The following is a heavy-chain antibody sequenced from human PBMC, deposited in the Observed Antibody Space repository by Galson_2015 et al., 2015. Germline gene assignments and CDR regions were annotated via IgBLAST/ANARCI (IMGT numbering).Heavy chain of an antibody. CDR3: ARGPEVGATMLAFDY. D-gene: IGHD1-26*01. V-gene: IGHV3-53*01. CDR1: GFTVSSNY. J-gene: IGHJ4*02. CDR2: IYSGGST. Sequence: SLRLSCAASGFTVSSNYMCWVRQAPGKGLEWVSVIYSGGSTYYADSVKGRFTISRDNSKNTLYLQMNSLRAEDTAVYYCARGPEVGATMLAFDYWGQGTLVTVSS.